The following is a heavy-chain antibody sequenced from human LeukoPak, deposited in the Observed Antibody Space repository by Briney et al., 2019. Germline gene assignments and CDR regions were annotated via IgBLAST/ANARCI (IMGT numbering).Heavy chain of an antibody. J-gene: IGHJ3*02. V-gene: IGHV4-4*07. CDR2: IYTSGST. CDR3: ARDPYSSGWYDAFGI. Sequence: SETLSLTCTVSGGSISSYYWSWIRQPAGKGLEWIGRIYTSGSTNYNPSLKSRVTMSVDTSKNQFSLKLSSVTAADTAVYYCARDPYSSGWYDAFGIWGQGTMVTVSS. CDR1: GGSISSYY. D-gene: IGHD6-19*01.